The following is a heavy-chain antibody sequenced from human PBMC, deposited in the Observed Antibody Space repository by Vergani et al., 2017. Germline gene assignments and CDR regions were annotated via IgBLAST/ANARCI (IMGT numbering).Heavy chain of an antibody. CDR1: GFTFSSYA. D-gene: IGHD3-9*01. J-gene: IGHJ6*03. V-gene: IGHV3-23*01. Sequence: EVQLLESGGGLVQPGGSLRLSCAASGFTFSSYAMSWVRQAPGKGLEWVSAISGSGGSTYYADSVKGRFTISRDNAKNSLYLQMNSLRAEDTAVYYCARVSVRYFDWLLSPDYYMDVWGKGTTVTVSS. CDR2: ISGSGGST. CDR3: ARVSVRYFDWLLSPDYYMDV.